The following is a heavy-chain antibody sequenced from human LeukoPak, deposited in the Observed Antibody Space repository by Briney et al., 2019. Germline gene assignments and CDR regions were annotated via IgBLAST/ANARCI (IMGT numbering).Heavy chain of an antibody. Sequence: KPSETLSLTCAVYGGSFSGYYWSWIRQPPGKGLEWIGEINHSGSTNYNPSLKSRVTISVDTSKNRFSLRLTSVTAADTAVYYCARHRLGSMRQYFDWEFRNWFDPWGQGTLVTVSS. CDR1: GGSFSGYY. V-gene: IGHV4-34*01. CDR2: INHSGST. J-gene: IGHJ5*02. CDR3: ARHRLGSMRQYFDWEFRNWFDP. D-gene: IGHD3-9*01.